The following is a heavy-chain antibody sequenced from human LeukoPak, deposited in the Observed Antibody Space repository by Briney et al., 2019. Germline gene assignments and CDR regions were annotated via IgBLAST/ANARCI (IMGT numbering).Heavy chain of an antibody. CDR2: ISSSGSTI. Sequence: GGSLRLSCAASGFTFSSYEMNWVRQAPGKGLEWVSYISSSGSTIYYADSVKGRFTISRDNAKNSLYLQMNSLRAEDTAVYYCARSEVGAFDYRGQGTLVTVSS. CDR1: GFTFSSYE. D-gene: IGHD1-26*01. CDR3: ARSEVGAFDY. J-gene: IGHJ4*02. V-gene: IGHV3-48*03.